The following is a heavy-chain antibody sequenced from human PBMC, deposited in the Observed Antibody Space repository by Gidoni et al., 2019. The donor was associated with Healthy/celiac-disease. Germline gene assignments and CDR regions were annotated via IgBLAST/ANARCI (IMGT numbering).Heavy chain of an antibody. CDR1: GYPFTGYS. J-gene: IGHJ5*02. CDR3: ARDKRLRTRGYGWFDP. V-gene: IGHV1-2*02. D-gene: IGHD5-12*01. Sequence: QVQLVQSGAEVKKPGASVKVSCTASGYPFTGYSMHWVRQAPGQGFEWKVWINPNSGGTNDAQKFQGRVTKTRDTSISTAYMELSRLRSDDTAVYYGARDKRLRTRGYGWFDPWGQGTLVTVSS. CDR2: INPNSGGT.